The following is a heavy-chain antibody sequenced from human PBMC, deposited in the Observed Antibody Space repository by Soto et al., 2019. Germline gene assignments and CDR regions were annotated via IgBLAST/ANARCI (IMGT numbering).Heavy chain of an antibody. D-gene: IGHD3-9*01. J-gene: IGHJ4*02. CDR2: INSDGSST. CDR3: ARGTGYLPLRY. CDR1: GFTFSSYW. Sequence: EVQLVESGGGVVQPGGSLRLSCAASGFTFSSYWMHWVRQAPGKGLVWVSRINSDGSSTSYADSMKGRFTISRDNAKNTLYLQMNSLRAEDTAVYYCARGTGYLPLRYWGQGTLVTVSS. V-gene: IGHV3-74*01.